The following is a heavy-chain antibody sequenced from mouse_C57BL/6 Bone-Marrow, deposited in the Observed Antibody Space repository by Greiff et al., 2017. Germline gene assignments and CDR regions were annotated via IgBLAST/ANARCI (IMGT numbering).Heavy chain of an antibody. CDR1: GFNIKDDY. Sequence: EVQLQQSGAELVRPGASVTLSCTASGFNIKDDYMHWVKQRPEQGLEWIGWIDPENGDTEYASKFQGKATIPADTSSNTAYLQLSSLTSEDTAVYYGTAYGSSYEAMDYWGQGTSVTVSS. V-gene: IGHV14-4*01. CDR2: IDPENGDT. J-gene: IGHJ4*01. CDR3: TAYGSSYEAMDY. D-gene: IGHD1-1*01.